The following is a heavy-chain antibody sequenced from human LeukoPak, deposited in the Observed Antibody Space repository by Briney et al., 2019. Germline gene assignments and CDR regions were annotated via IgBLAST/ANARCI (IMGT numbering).Heavy chain of an antibody. CDR1: GGSFSGYY. CDR3: ARERYYDILTGLDY. CDR2: INHSGST. Sequence: SETLSLTCAVYGGSFSGYYWSWLRQPPGKGLEWIGEINHSGSTNYNPSLKSRVTISVDTSKNQFSLKLSSVTAADTAVYYCARERYYDILTGLDYWGQGTLVTVSS. D-gene: IGHD3-9*01. J-gene: IGHJ4*02. V-gene: IGHV4-34*01.